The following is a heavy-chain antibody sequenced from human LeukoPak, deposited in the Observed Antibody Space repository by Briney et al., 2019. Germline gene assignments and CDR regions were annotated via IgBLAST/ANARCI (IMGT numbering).Heavy chain of an antibody. CDR1: GFISSTYS. CDR3: ARGGLGSWTFDS. D-gene: IGHD1-26*01. J-gene: IGHJ4*02. Sequence: PGGSLRLSCAASGFISSTYSMNWVRQAPGKGLEWVSYISSSGSTIYYADSVKGRFTISRDNANYSLSLQMNSLRAEDTAVYYCARGGLGSWTFDSWGRGTLVTVSP. V-gene: IGHV3-48*04. CDR2: ISSSGSTI.